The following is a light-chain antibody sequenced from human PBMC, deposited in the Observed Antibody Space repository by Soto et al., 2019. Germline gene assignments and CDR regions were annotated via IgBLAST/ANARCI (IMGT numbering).Light chain of an antibody. CDR2: EVY. J-gene: IGLJ1*01. Sequence: QSVLTQPASVSGSPGQSTTIPCSGTSSDIGAYNYVAWYQQFPGKTPKLIIYEVYNRPSGVSSRFSGSKSGNTASLTISGLQAEDEADYYCISYTGSSTSYVFWTGTKVTVL. V-gene: IGLV2-14*01. CDR3: ISYTGSSTSYV. CDR1: SSDIGAYNY.